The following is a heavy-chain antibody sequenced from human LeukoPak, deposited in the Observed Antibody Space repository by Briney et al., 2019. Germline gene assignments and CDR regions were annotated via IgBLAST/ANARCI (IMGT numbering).Heavy chain of an antibody. CDR1: GGSFSGYY. CDR2: INHSGST. V-gene: IGHV4-34*01. D-gene: IGHD1-1*01. Sequence: KASGTLSLTCAVYGGSFSGYYWRWIRQPPGKGLEWIGEINHSGSTNYNPSLKSRVTISVDTSKSQLSLKMSSVTAADTAVYYCTITTGTTLGLMDYWGQGTLVTVSS. CDR3: TITTGTTLGLMDY. J-gene: IGHJ4*02.